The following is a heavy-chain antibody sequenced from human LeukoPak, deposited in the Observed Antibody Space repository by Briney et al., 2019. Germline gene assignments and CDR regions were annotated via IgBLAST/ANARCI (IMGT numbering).Heavy chain of an antibody. D-gene: IGHD4-23*01. CDR1: GYTFTGYY. Sequence: ASVKISCKASGYTFTGYYMHWVRQAPGQGIEWMGWINPNSGGTNYAQKFQGWVTMTRDTSISTAYMELSSLRSEDTAIYYCARDYGGNSGWFDPWGQGTLVTVSS. CDR2: INPNSGGT. V-gene: IGHV1-2*04. J-gene: IGHJ5*02. CDR3: ARDYGGNSGWFDP.